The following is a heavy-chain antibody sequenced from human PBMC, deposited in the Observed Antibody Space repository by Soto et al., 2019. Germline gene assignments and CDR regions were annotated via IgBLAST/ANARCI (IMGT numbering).Heavy chain of an antibody. Sequence: QVQLQESGPGLVKPSETLSLTCTVSGGSISSYYWSWIRQPPGKGLEWIGYIYYSGSTNYNPSLKSRVTTAVDTSKNQFSLKLSSVTAADTAVYYCASTGFPGGCGELSPYYFGYWGQGTLVTVSS. CDR1: GGSISSYY. CDR2: IYYSGST. J-gene: IGHJ4*02. CDR3: ASTGFPGGCGELSPYYFGY. D-gene: IGHD3-10*01. V-gene: IGHV4-59*01.